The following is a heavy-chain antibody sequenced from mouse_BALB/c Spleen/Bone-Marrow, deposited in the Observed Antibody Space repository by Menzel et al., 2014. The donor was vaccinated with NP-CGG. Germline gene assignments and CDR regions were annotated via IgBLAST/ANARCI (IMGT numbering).Heavy chain of an antibody. CDR1: GYTFSSYW. D-gene: IGHD2-1*01. V-gene: IGHV1-9*01. Sequence: VQLQQSGAELMKPGASVKISCKATGYTFSSYWIEWVKQRPGHGLEWIGEILPGSGSTNYNEKSKGKATFTADTSSNTAYMQLSSLTSEDSAVYYCAREDGNHVGFAYWGQGTLVTVSA. CDR3: AREDGNHVGFAY. CDR2: ILPGSGST. J-gene: IGHJ3*01.